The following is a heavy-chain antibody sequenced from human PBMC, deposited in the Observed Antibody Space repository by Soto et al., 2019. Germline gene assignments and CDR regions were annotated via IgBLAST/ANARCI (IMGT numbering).Heavy chain of an antibody. Sequence: ASVKVSCTVSGYTLTELSMHWVRQAPGKGLEWMGGFDPEDGETIYAQKFQGRVTMTEDTSTDTAYMELSSLRSEDTAVYYCATDITMVRGVIITYLGFDPWGQGTLVTVSS. V-gene: IGHV1-24*01. CDR2: FDPEDGET. CDR3: ATDITMVRGVIITYLGFDP. CDR1: GYTLTELS. J-gene: IGHJ5*02. D-gene: IGHD3-10*01.